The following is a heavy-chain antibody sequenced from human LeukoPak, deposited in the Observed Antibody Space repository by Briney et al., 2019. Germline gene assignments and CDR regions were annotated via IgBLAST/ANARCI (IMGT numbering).Heavy chain of an antibody. D-gene: IGHD3-22*01. Sequence: GASVKVSCKVSGYTLTELSMHWVRRAPGQGLEWMGGFDPKHGETVYAQEFQGRVTMTEDTSTDTAYMELRSLRSDDTAVYYCARDDYDSSAPIYFQHWGQGTLVIVPS. CDR3: ARDDYDSSAPIYFQH. V-gene: IGHV1-24*01. CDR1: GYTLTELS. CDR2: FDPKHGET. J-gene: IGHJ1*01.